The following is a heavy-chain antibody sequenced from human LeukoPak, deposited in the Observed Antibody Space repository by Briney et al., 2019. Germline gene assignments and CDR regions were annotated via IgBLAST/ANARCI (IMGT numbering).Heavy chain of an antibody. V-gene: IGHV1-69*06. Sequence: SVKVSCKASGGTFSSYAISWVRQAPGQGLEWMGGIIPIFGTANYAQKFQGRVTITADKSTSTAYMELSSLRSEDTAVYYCARLPAHYYDSSCWVQGTLVTVSS. CDR1: GGTFSSYA. D-gene: IGHD3-22*01. CDR3: ARLPAHYYDSSC. CDR2: IIPIFGTA. J-gene: IGHJ4*02.